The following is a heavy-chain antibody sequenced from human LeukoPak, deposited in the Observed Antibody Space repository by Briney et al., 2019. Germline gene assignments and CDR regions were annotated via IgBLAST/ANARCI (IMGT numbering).Heavy chain of an antibody. CDR3: ARARSVYSSSSKPPNWFDP. D-gene: IGHD6-6*01. CDR1: GYTFTSYD. V-gene: IGHV1-8*01. CDR2: MNPNSSNT. Sequence: ASVKVSCKASGYTFTSYDINWVRQATGQGLEWMGWMNPNSSNTGYAQKFQGRVTMTRNTSISTAYMELSSLRSEDTAVYYCARARSVYSSSSKPPNWFDPWGQGTLVTVSS. J-gene: IGHJ5*02.